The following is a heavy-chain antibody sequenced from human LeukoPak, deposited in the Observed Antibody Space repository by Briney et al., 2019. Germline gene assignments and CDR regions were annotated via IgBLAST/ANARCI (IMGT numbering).Heavy chain of an antibody. CDR1: GGSFSGYY. Sequence: SETLSLTCAVYGGSFSGYYWSWIRQPPGKGLERIGEINHSGSTNYNPSLKSRVTISVDTSKNQFSLKLSSVTAADTAVYYCARVRFYSSGWYLTNGGYWYFDLWGRGTLVTVSS. CDR2: INHSGST. CDR3: ARVRFYSSGWYLTNGGYWYFDL. D-gene: IGHD6-19*01. J-gene: IGHJ2*01. V-gene: IGHV4-34*01.